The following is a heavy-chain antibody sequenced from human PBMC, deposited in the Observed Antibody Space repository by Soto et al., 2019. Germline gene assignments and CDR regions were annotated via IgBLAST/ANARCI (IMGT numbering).Heavy chain of an antibody. J-gene: IGHJ4*02. D-gene: IGHD1-26*01. CDR1: GFTFSSYA. CDR2: ISYDGSNK. Sequence: GGSLRLSCAASGFTFSSYAMHWVRQAPGKGLEWVAVISYDGSNKYYADSVKGRFTISRDNSKNTLYLQMNSLRAEDTAVYYCARDMVPYSGSYMPPRYWGQGTLVTVSS. V-gene: IGHV3-30*04. CDR3: ARDMVPYSGSYMPPRY.